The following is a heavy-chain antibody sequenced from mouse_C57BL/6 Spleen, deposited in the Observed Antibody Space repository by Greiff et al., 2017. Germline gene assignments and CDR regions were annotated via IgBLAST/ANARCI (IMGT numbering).Heavy chain of an antibody. V-gene: IGHV5-4*01. CDR2: ISDGGSYT. J-gene: IGHJ2*01. D-gene: IGHD1-1*01. CDR3: ARDGTVVKGYFDY. CDR1: GFTFSSYA. Sequence: DVHLVESGGGLVKPGGSLKLSCAASGFTFSSYAMSWVRQTPEKRLEWVATISDGGSYTYYPDNVKGRFTISRDNAKNNLYLQMSHLKSEDTAMYYCARDGTVVKGYFDYWGQGTTRTVSS.